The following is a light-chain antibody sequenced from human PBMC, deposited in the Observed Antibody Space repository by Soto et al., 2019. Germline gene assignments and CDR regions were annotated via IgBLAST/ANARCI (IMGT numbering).Light chain of an antibody. CDR1: QSLLQSNGNNQ. J-gene: IGKJ4*01. CDR3: MQVLQTPPT. CDR2: LGS. V-gene: IGKV2-28*01. Sequence: EIVMTQSPLSLRVTPGEPASISCRSSQSLLQSNGNNQLGWVLQKPGQSPQLLMYLGSSRASGVPDRFSGSGSGTDFTLKISRVELEDVGVYYCMQVLQTPPTFGGGTTVEIK.